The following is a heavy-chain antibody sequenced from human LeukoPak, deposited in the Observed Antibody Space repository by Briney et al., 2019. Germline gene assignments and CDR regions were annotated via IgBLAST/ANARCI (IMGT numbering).Heavy chain of an antibody. Sequence: LETLSLTRAVYGGSFSGYYWSWIRKPPGKGLEWIGEINHSGSTNYNPSLKSRVTISVDTSKNQFSLKLSSGTAADTAVYYCARGAITMVPWFDPWGKGTLVTVSS. CDR1: GGSFSGYY. V-gene: IGHV4-34*01. J-gene: IGHJ5*02. CDR3: ARGAITMVPWFDP. D-gene: IGHD3-10*01. CDR2: INHSGST.